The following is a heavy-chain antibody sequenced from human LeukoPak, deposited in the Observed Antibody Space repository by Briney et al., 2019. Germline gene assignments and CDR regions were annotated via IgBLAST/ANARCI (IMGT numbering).Heavy chain of an antibody. CDR2: IYYSGST. V-gene: IGHV4-39*01. CDR3: ARGTIFGVARRPLDY. D-gene: IGHD3-3*01. CDR1: GGSISSSSYY. J-gene: IGHJ4*02. Sequence: PSETLSLTCTVSGGSISSSSYYWGWIRQPPGKGLEWIGRIYYSGSTYYNPSLKSRVTISVDTSKNQFSLKLSSVTAADTAVYYCARGTIFGVARRPLDYWGQGTLVTVSS.